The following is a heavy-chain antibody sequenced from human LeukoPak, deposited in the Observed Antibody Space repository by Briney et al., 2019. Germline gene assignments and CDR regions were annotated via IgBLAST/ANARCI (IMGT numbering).Heavy chain of an antibody. CDR1: GYTFTSYD. V-gene: IGHV1-8*01. D-gene: IGHD3-9*01. Sequence: ASVKVSCKASGYTFTSYDINWVRQATGQGLEWMGWMNPNSGNTGYAQKFQGRVTMTRNTSISTAYMGLSSLRSEDTAVYYCARVRGRYFDWLLYYFDYWGQGTLVTVSS. CDR2: MNPNSGNT. CDR3: ARVRGRYFDWLLYYFDY. J-gene: IGHJ4*02.